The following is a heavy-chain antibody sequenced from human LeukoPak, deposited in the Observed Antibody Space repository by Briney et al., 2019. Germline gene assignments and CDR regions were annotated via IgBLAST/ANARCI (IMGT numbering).Heavy chain of an antibody. D-gene: IGHD3-3*01. Sequence: SETLSLTCTVSGGSISSYHWTWIRQPAGKGLEWIGRIYTSGGTNYNPSLKSRVTMPVDTSKNQFSLKLSSVTAADTAVYYCAINSWNNYYYFDYWGQGTLVTVSS. V-gene: IGHV4-4*07. CDR3: AINSWNNYYYFDY. CDR1: GGSISSYH. CDR2: IYTSGGT. J-gene: IGHJ4*02.